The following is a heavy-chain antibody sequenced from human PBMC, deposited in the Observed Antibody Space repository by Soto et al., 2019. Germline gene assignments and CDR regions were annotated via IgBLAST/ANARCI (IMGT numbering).Heavy chain of an antibody. V-gene: IGHV1-18*01. CDR3: ARDLGIVGANAYYYYYCMDV. J-gene: IGHJ6*02. Sequence: GASVKVSCKASGYTFTSYGISWVRQAPGQGLEWMGWISAYNGNTNYAQKLQGRVTMTTDTSTSTAYMELRSLRSDDTAVYYCARDLGIVGANAYYYYYCMDVWGQGTTVTVSS. D-gene: IGHD1-26*01. CDR1: GYTFTSYG. CDR2: ISAYNGNT.